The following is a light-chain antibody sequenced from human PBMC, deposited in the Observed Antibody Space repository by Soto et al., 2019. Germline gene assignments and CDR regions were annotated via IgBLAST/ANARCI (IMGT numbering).Light chain of an antibody. CDR1: SSDVGTYNY. CDR3: CSYAGSYPWV. V-gene: IGLV2-11*01. J-gene: IGLJ3*02. CDR2: DVS. Sequence: QSALTQPRSVSGSPGQSVTISCTGTSSDVGTYNYVSWYQQHPGKAPKLMIYDVSKRPSGVPDRFSGSNSGNTASLTISGLQAEDEADYYCCSYAGSYPWVFGGGTKLTVL.